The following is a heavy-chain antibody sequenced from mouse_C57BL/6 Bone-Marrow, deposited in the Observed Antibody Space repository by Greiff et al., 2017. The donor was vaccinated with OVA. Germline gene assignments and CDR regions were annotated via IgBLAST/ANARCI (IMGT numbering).Heavy chain of an antibody. D-gene: IGHD2-10*01. J-gene: IGHJ3*01. Sequence: EVQLVESGGGLVQPGGSLKLSCAASGFTFSDYYMYWVRQTPEKRLEWVAYLSNGGGSTYYPDTVKGRFTISRDNAKNTLYLQMSRLKSEDTAMYYCARGGAYFPFAYWGQGTLVTVSA. CDR2: LSNGGGST. CDR1: GFTFSDYY. CDR3: ARGGAYFPFAY. V-gene: IGHV5-12*01.